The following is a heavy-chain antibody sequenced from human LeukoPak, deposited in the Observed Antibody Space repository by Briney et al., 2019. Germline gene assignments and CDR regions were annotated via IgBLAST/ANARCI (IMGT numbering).Heavy chain of an antibody. J-gene: IGHJ4*02. V-gene: IGHV3-74*01. CDR1: GLTLSGYW. Sequence: GGSLRLSCAASGLTLSGYWMRWVRQVPGKGLMWVTGISSDGRDRRYADSVKGRFTISRDNARNTLYLQMSSLRDEDSGIYYCGRDVEGPRAFDYWGQGTLVTVS. CDR3: GRDVEGPRAFDY. CDR2: ISSDGRDR. D-gene: IGHD2-21*01.